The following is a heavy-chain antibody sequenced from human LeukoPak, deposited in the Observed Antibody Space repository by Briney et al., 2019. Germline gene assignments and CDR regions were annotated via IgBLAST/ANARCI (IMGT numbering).Heavy chain of an antibody. J-gene: IGHJ3*02. CDR3: ARERGDKGYYDSSGYYQHDAFDI. D-gene: IGHD3-22*01. V-gene: IGHV1-69*13. Sequence: AASVKVSCKASGGTFSSYAISWVRQAPGQGLEWMGGIIPIFGTADYAQKFQGRVTITADESTSTAYMELSSLRSEDTAVYYCARERGDKGYYDSSGYYQHDAFDIWGQGTMVTVSS. CDR1: GGTFSSYA. CDR2: IIPIFGTA.